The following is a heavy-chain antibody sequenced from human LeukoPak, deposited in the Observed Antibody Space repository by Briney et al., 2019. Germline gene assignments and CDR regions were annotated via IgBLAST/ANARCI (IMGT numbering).Heavy chain of an antibody. V-gene: IGHV5-51*01. D-gene: IGHD6-13*01. CDR3: ARQGRHIAAAGTYFDY. CDR1: GYRFTSYW. Sequence: GESLKISCKGSGYRFTSYWIGWVRQMPGKGLEWMGMIYPGDSDTRYSPSFPGPVTISADKSISTAYLQWSSLKASDTAMYYCARQGRHIAAAGTYFDYWGQGTLVTVSS. J-gene: IGHJ4*02. CDR2: IYPGDSDT.